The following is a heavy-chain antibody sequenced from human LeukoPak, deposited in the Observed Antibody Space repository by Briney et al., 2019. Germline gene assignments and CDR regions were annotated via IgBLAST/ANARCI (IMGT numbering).Heavy chain of an antibody. V-gene: IGHV3-48*01. J-gene: IGHJ3*02. D-gene: IGHD5-24*01. CDR1: GFNFNNYM. CDR2: ISSSSGSI. CDR3: VRALIATGDAFDT. Sequence: GGSLRLSCTASGFNFNNYMRNWVRQAPGKGPEWVSYISSSSGSIYYAGSVKGRFTISRDNAKNSLYLKMNSLRAEDTAVYYCVRALIATGDAFDTLGQGTLDTVSS.